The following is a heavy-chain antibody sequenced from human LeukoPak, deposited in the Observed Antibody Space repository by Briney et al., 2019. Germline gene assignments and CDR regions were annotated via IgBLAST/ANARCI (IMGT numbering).Heavy chain of an antibody. J-gene: IGHJ4*02. CDR2: IYYSGST. CDR3: ARTYYYDSSGYGTDY. D-gene: IGHD3-22*01. CDR1: GGSISSSSYY. V-gene: IGHV4-39*01. Sequence: SETLSLTCTVSGGSISSSSYYWGWIRQPPGKGLEWIGSIYYSGSTYYNPSLKSRVTISVDTSKNQFSLKLSSVTAADTAVYYCARTYYYDSSGYGTDYWGQGTLVTVSS.